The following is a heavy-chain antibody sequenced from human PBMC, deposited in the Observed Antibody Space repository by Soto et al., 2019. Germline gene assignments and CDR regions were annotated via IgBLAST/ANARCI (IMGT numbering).Heavy chain of an antibody. CDR2: ISSDATKK. V-gene: IGHV3-30*18. D-gene: IGHD6-19*01. CDR3: AKEAPGGWHFFDT. J-gene: IGHJ4*02. Sequence: GGPLRLTFTDTGFTFRTYGMHWVRQAPGEGLEWVADISSDATKKHYADSVKGRFTISRDNSKNTLYLQMISLRTEDTAVYYCAKEAPGGWHFFDTWGQGTLVTVSS. CDR1: GFTFRTYG.